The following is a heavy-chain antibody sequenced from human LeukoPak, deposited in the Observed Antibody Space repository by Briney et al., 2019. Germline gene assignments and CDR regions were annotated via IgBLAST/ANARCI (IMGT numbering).Heavy chain of an antibody. Sequence: ASVKVSCKASGYTFTSYDINWVRQATGQGLEWMGWMNPNSGNTGYAQKFQGRVTITRNTSISTAYMELSSLRSEDTAVYYCARVRARSGNRPYYFDYWGQGTLVTVSS. CDR1: GYTFTSYD. CDR2: MNPNSGNT. V-gene: IGHV1-8*03. D-gene: IGHD1-26*01. CDR3: ARVRARSGNRPYYFDY. J-gene: IGHJ4*02.